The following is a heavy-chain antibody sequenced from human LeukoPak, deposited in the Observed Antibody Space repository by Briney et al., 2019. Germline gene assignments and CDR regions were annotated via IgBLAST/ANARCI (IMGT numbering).Heavy chain of an antibody. CDR2: IIGNGGDI. Sequence: GGSLRLSCEASGFTFSIFAMNWVLQAPGKGLEWVSVIIGNGGDIHYADSVKGRFTISRDNSKNTLYLQMNNLRADDTAVYYCAKDRTPDGFYSIDFWGQGSLVTVSS. V-gene: IGHV3-23*01. CDR3: AKDRTPDGFYSIDF. J-gene: IGHJ4*02. CDR1: GFTFSIFA. D-gene: IGHD5-24*01.